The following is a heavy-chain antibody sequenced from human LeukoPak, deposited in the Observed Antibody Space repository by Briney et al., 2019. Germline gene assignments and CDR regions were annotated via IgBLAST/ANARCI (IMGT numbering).Heavy chain of an antibody. D-gene: IGHD2-2*02. V-gene: IGHV4-34*01. CDR1: GGSFSGYY. Sequence: SETLSLTCAVYGGSFSGYYWSWIRQPPGKGLEWIGEINHSGSTNYNPSLKSRVTISLDTSKNQFSLNLSSVPAADTTVYYCAGAYRLPYPPPYTWGQGPLV. CDR2: INHSGST. CDR3: AGAYRLPYPPPYT. J-gene: IGHJ4*02.